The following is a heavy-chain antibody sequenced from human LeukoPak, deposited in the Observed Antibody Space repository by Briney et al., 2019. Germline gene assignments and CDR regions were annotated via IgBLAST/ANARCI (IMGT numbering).Heavy chain of an antibody. Sequence: QPGRSLRLSCAASGFTFSSYGMHWVRQAPGMGLEWVAIIWYDASNKYYADSVKGRFTISRDNSKHTLYLQMHSLRAEDTAVYHCAIPLWSGHSYFDSWGQGTLVTVSS. CDR2: IWYDASNK. V-gene: IGHV3-33*01. J-gene: IGHJ4*02. CDR1: GFTFSSYG. CDR3: AIPLWSGHSYFDS. D-gene: IGHD3-3*01.